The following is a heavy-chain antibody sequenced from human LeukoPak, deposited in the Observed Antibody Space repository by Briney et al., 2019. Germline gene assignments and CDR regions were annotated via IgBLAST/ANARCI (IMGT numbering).Heavy chain of an antibody. Sequence: VKVSCKASGYTFTSYDINWVRQATGQGLEWMGWMNPNSGNTGYAQKFQGRVTITRNTSISTAYMELSSLRSEDTAVYYCATGANYYGSGSYHWGQGTLVTVSS. CDR3: ATGANYYGSGSYH. CDR1: GYTFTSYD. V-gene: IGHV1-8*03. J-gene: IGHJ4*02. D-gene: IGHD3-10*01. CDR2: MNPNSGNT.